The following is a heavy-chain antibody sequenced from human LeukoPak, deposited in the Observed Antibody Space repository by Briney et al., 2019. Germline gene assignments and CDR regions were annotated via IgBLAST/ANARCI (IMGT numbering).Heavy chain of an antibody. CDR2: ISWNSDSL. D-gene: IGHD5-18*01. Sequence: GGSLRLSCAASGFTFDDYAMHWVRQVPGKGLEWVSGISWNSDSLNYADSVKGRFTISRDNSKNTLYLQMNSLRAEDTAVYYCAREYVDTATYDAFDIWGQGTMVTVSS. CDR3: AREYVDTATYDAFDI. CDR1: GFTFDDYA. V-gene: IGHV3-9*01. J-gene: IGHJ3*02.